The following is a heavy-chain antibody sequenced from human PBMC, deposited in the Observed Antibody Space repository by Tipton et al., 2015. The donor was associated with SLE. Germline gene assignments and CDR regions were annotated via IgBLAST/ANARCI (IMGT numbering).Heavy chain of an antibody. CDR3: ARDPKFSVHAFDI. CDR1: GFTFSSYG. CDR2: IRYDGSNK. V-gene: IGHV3-30*02. Sequence: SLRLSCAASGFTFSSYGMHWVRQAPGKGLEWVAFIRYDGSNKYYADSVKGRFTISRDNSKNTLYLQMNSLRAEDTAVYYCARDPKFSVHAFDIWGQGTMVTVSS. J-gene: IGHJ3*02. D-gene: IGHD6-19*01.